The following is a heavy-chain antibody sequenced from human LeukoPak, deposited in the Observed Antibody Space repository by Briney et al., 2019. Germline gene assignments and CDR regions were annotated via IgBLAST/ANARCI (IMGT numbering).Heavy chain of an antibody. V-gene: IGHV3-33*01. Sequence: GRSLRLSCAASGFTFRNYGMHWVRQAPGKGLEWVAVIWYDGSNKYYADSVKGRFTISRDNSKSTLYLQMNSLRAEDTAVYYCASVRCSGGRCYLDYWGQGTLVTVSS. CDR1: GFTFRNYG. CDR3: ASVRCSGGRCYLDY. J-gene: IGHJ4*02. D-gene: IGHD2-15*01. CDR2: IWYDGSNK.